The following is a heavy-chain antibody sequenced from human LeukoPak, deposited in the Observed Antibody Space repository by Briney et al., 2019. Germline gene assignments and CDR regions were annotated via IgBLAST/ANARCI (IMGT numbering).Heavy chain of an antibody. CDR1: GFTFSRSD. CDR2: ISGSGGST. V-gene: IGHV3-23*01. Sequence: GGSLRLSCAASGFTFSRSDMIWVRQAPGKGLEWVSIISGSGGSTYYADSVKGRFTFSRDNSKNTLYLQMNTLRAEDTAVYYCARYQRRFFDYWGQGTLVTVSS. CDR3: ARYQRRFFDY. J-gene: IGHJ4*02. D-gene: IGHD2-15*01.